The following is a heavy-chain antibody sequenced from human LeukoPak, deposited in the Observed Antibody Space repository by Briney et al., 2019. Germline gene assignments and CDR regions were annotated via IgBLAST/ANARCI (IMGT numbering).Heavy chain of an antibody. V-gene: IGHV4-59*01. D-gene: IGHD6-13*01. CDR1: GGSISSYY. CDR3: AVFLIAAAGSGFDY. Sequence: SETLFLTCTVSGGSISSYYWSWIRQPPGKGLEWIGYIYYSGSTNYNPSLKSRVTISVDTSKNQFSLKLSSVTAADTAVYYCAVFLIAAAGSGFDYWGQGTLVTVSS. CDR2: IYYSGST. J-gene: IGHJ4*02.